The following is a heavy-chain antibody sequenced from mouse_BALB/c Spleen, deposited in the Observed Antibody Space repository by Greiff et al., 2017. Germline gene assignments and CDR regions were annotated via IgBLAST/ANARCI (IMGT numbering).Heavy chain of an antibody. Sequence: VQLKESGPGLVKPSQSLSLTCTVTGYSITSDYAWNWIRQFPGNKLEWMGYISYSGSTSYNPSLKSRISITRDTSKNQFFLQLNSVTTEDTATYYCAREYGPFFDYWGQGTTLTVSS. CDR1: GYSITSDYA. CDR2: ISYSGST. J-gene: IGHJ2*01. D-gene: IGHD2-10*02. CDR3: AREYGPFFDY. V-gene: IGHV3-2*02.